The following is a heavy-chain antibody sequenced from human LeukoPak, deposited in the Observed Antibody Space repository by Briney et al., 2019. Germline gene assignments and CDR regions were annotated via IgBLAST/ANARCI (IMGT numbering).Heavy chain of an antibody. V-gene: IGHV3-21*01. D-gene: IGHD4-17*01. CDR2: ISSSSSYI. CDR1: GFTVSSSF. J-gene: IGHJ4*02. CDR3: AREDGRGHYFDY. Sequence: PGGSLRLSCAASGFTVSSSFMSWVRQAPGKGLEWVSSISSSSSYIYYADSVKGRFTISRDNAKNSLYLQMNSLRAEDTAVYYCAREDGRGHYFDYWGQGTLVTVSS.